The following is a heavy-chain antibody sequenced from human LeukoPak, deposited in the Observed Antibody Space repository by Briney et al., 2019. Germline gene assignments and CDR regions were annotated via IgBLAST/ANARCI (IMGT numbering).Heavy chain of an antibody. CDR3: ARQTRDGSGSRGYSFDF. V-gene: IGHV5-51*01. CDR1: GYIFTHNW. CDR2: IYPGDSDT. Sequence: GESLKISCKGSGYIFTHNWIGWVRQMPGKGLEWMGIIYPGDSDTRYSPSFEGQVTISVDKSISTAYLQWSSLKASDIAMYYRARQTRDGSGSRGYSFDFWGQGTLVTVSS. J-gene: IGHJ4*02. D-gene: IGHD3-10*01.